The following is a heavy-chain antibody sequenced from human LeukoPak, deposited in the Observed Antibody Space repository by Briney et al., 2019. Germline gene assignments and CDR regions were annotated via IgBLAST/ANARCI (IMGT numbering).Heavy chain of an antibody. CDR1: GGSISSISYY. CDR2: MYHNGST. CDR3: ARVLVAAGTVY. D-gene: IGHD6-13*01. Sequence: SETLSLTCTVSGGSISSISYYWGWIRQPPGKGLEWIGSMYHNGSTYYNPSLKSRVTISVDTSKNQFSLKLSSVTAADTAVYYCARVLVAAGTVYWGQGTLVTVSS. V-gene: IGHV4-39*07. J-gene: IGHJ4*02.